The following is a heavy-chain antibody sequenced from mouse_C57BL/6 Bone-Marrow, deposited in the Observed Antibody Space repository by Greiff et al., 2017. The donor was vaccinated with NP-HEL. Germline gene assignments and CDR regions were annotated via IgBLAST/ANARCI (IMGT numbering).Heavy chain of an antibody. D-gene: IGHD1-1*01. V-gene: IGHV1-82*01. CDR3: ARRGYGSSPWFAY. CDR1: GYAFSSSW. Sequence: VMLVESGPELVKPGASVKISCKASGYAFSSSWMNWVKQRPGKGLEWIGRIYPGDGDTNYNGKFKGKATLTADKSSSTAYMQLSSLTSEDSAVYFCARRGYGSSPWFAYWGQGTLVTVSA. CDR2: IYPGDGDT. J-gene: IGHJ3*01.